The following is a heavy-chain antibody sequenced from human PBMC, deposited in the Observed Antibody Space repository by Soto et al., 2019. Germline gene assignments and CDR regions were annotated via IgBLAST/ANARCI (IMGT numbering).Heavy chain of an antibody. CDR1: GFRFSDPY. Sequence: GVLRLSCGASGFRFSDPYMTWIRQAPWKGLEWVSYISGSGTTIYYTDSVKGRFTVSRDNAKNSVYLQMNRLRAEDTAVYYCAGGADYYTWEYWGQGTLVTVSS. CDR3: AGGADYYTWEY. D-gene: IGHD3-3*01. J-gene: IGHJ4*02. V-gene: IGHV3-11*01. CDR2: ISGSGTTI.